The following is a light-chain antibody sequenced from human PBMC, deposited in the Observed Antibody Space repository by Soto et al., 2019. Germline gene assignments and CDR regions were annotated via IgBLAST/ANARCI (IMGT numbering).Light chain of an antibody. Sequence: QSALTQPASLSGSPGQSIAISCTGTSGDVGGYNYVSWYQQHPGKAPKLMIYDVSNRPSGVSNRFSGSKSGNTASLTISGLQSQDEADYYCSSYTSSSTLGVFGGGTKLTVL. J-gene: IGLJ3*02. CDR3: SSYTSSSTLGV. V-gene: IGLV2-14*01. CDR1: SGDVGGYNY. CDR2: DVS.